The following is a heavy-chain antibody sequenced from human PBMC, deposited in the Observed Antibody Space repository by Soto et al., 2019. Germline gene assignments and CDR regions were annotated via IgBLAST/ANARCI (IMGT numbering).Heavy chain of an antibody. CDR2: IKQDGSEK. Sequence: PGGSLRLSCAASAFTFSTYWMSWVRQAPGKGLEWVANIKQDGSEKYYVDSVKGRFTISGDNAKDSLYLQMNSLRAEDTAVYYCARGSTYYYDSSGYYIYYFDYWGQGTLVTVSS. V-gene: IGHV3-7*03. J-gene: IGHJ4*02. CDR1: AFTFSTYW. D-gene: IGHD3-22*01. CDR3: ARGSTYYYDSSGYYIYYFDY.